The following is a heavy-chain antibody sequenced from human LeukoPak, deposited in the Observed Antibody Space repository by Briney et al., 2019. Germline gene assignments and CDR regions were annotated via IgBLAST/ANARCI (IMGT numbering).Heavy chain of an antibody. V-gene: IGHV3-74*01. CDR1: GFDFSSNW. Sequence: QSGGSLRLSCAASGFDFSSNWMHWVRHAPGQGLVWVSRIKGDGISTNYADSVKGRFTISRDIAKNTLYLQMNSLRAEDTGVYYCAKDHCWSIDYWGRGTLVTVSS. CDR2: IKGDGIST. D-gene: IGHD3-3*01. J-gene: IGHJ4*02. CDR3: AKDHCWSIDY.